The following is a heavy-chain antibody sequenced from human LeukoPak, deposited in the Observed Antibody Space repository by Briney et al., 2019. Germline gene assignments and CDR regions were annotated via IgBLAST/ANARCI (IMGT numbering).Heavy chain of an antibody. CDR3: ARVGAAMMSFDY. J-gene: IGHJ4*02. V-gene: IGHV4-31*03. Sequence: PSETLSLTCTVSGGSISSGGYYWSWIRQHPGKGLEWIGYIYYSGSTYYNPSLKSRVTISVDTSKNQFSLKLSSVTAADTAVYYCARVGAAMMSFDYWGQGTLVTVSS. D-gene: IGHD3-22*01. CDR1: GGSISSGGYY. CDR2: IYYSGST.